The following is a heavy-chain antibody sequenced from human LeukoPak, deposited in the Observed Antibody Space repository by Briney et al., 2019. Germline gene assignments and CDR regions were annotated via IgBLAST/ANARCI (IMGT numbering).Heavy chain of an antibody. Sequence: GGSLRLSCAASGFTFSSYSMNWVRQAPGKGLEWVSSISCSSSYIYYADSVKGRFTISRDNSKNTLYLQMNSLRAEDTAVYYCAKGGNYGGSYDAFDIWGQGTMVTVSS. V-gene: IGHV3-21*04. CDR1: GFTFSSYS. D-gene: IGHD1-26*01. J-gene: IGHJ3*02. CDR3: AKGGNYGGSYDAFDI. CDR2: ISCSSSYI.